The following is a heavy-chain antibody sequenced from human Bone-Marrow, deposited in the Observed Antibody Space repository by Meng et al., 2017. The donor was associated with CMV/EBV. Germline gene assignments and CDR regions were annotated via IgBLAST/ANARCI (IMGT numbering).Heavy chain of an antibody. D-gene: IGHD6-19*01. Sequence: GESLKIPCAASGFTFSRYWMSWVRQAPGKGLEWVANIKQDGSEKYYVGSVKGRFNISRDNAKNSVYLLMSRLRAEDTAFSYCARDALSSGGDYWGQGALVTVSS. J-gene: IGHJ4*02. CDR1: GFTFSRYW. CDR2: IKQDGSEK. CDR3: ARDALSSGGDY. V-gene: IGHV3-7*01.